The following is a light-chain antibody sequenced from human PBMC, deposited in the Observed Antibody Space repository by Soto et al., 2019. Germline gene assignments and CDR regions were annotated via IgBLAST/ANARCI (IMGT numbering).Light chain of an antibody. CDR2: DVN. J-gene: IGLJ1*01. Sequence: QSVLTQPASVSGSPGQSITISCTGARTDVDGYDYVSWYQQHPGQAPKLMIYDVNNRPSGVSFRFSGSKSGDTASLTISGLQAEDDADYYCSSYTSSAPFYVFGTGTKVTVL. CDR1: RTDVDGYDY. CDR3: SSYTSSAPFYV. V-gene: IGLV2-14*03.